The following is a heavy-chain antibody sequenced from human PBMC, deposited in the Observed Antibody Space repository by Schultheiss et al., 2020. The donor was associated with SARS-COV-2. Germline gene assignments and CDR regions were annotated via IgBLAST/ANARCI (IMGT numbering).Heavy chain of an antibody. CDR3: TRLGRQTSASYPDY. V-gene: IGHV4-39*01. CDR1: GASVSSTSYY. CDR2: IYYSGIT. D-gene: IGHD2-2*01. J-gene: IGHJ4*02. Sequence: SETLSLTCTVSGASVSSTSYYWGWIRQPPGKGLEWIGSIYYSGITYYNSPLKSRVTISVDTSKNQFSLRLSSVTAADTSVYYCTRLGRQTSASYPDYWGQGTLVTVSS.